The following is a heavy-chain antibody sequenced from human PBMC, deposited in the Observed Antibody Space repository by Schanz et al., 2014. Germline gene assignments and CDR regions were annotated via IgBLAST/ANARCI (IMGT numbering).Heavy chain of an antibody. D-gene: IGHD1-1*01. V-gene: IGHV3-21*01. Sequence: EVQLVESGGGLVKPGGSLRLSCVASGFIFSSYNMNWVRQSPGKGLEWVSFLSSDSRHVYYVESAKGRFTISRDNAKKSVYLQMDSLRGDDTAVYYCARDGIAATTDFEYWGQGVLVTVSS. J-gene: IGHJ4*02. CDR2: LSSDSRHV. CDR3: ARDGIAATTDFEY. CDR1: GFIFSSYN.